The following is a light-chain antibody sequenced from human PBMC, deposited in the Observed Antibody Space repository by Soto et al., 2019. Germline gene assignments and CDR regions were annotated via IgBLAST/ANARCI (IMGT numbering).Light chain of an antibody. J-gene: IGKJ1*01. Sequence: STLSASVGDRVTITCRASQSISIWLAWYQQKPGKAPDLLIYDASTLESGVPSRFSGSGSGTEFTLTITSLQPDDFATYYCQQYQTLWTFGQGTKVDIK. CDR2: DAS. CDR3: QQYQTLWT. V-gene: IGKV1-5*01. CDR1: QSISIW.